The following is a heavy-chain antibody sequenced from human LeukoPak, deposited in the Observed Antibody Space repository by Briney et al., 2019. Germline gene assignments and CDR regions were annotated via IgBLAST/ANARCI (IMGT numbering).Heavy chain of an antibody. V-gene: IGHV4-39*01. CDR2: IYYSGST. CDR3: AIRKGYWFDP. Sequence: SETLSLTCTVSGGSISSSSYYWGWIRQPPGKGLEWIGSIYYSGSTDYNPSLKSRVTISVDTSKNQFSLKLSSVTAADTAVYYCAIRKGYWFDPWGQGTLVTVSS. J-gene: IGHJ5*02. CDR1: GGSISSSSYY. D-gene: IGHD1-14*01.